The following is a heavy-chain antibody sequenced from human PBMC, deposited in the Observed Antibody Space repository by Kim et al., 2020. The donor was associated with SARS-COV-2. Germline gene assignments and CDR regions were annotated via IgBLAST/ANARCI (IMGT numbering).Heavy chain of an antibody. Sequence: GGSLRLSCAASGFTFSSYWMHWVRQAPGKGLVWVSRINSDGSSTSYADSVKGRFTISRDSAKNTLYLQMNSLRAEDTAVYYCARSWYYDSSGYYPTDYWGQGTLVTVSS. D-gene: IGHD3-22*01. CDR3: ARSWYYDSSGYYPTDY. CDR1: GFTFSSYW. J-gene: IGHJ4*02. CDR2: INSDGSST. V-gene: IGHV3-74*01.